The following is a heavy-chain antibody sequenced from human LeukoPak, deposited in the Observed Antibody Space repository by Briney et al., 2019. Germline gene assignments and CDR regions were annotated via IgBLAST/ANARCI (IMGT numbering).Heavy chain of an antibody. V-gene: IGHV3-23*01. CDR3: ARENPTEAFEY. J-gene: IGHJ4*02. CDR2: ISGGGGST. D-gene: IGHD1-1*01. CDR1: GFTFTIYT. Sequence: GGSLRLSCAASGFTFTIYTMSWVRQAPGKGLEWVSGISGGGGSTYYADSVKGRFTISKDNSKNTLYLQMNSLRAEDTAVYYCARENPTEAFEYWGQGTLVTVSS.